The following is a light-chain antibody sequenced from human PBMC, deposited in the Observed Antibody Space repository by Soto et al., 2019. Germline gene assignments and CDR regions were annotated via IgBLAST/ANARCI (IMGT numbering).Light chain of an antibody. CDR2: NVS. Sequence: QSVLTQPASVSGSPGQSITISCTGTSRDIGAYNFISWYQQHPGKAPKLLIYNVSDRPTGVSKRFSGSKSGSAASLTISGLQAEDEADYYCSSYTGITTLGIFGGGTQLTVL. J-gene: IGLJ2*01. CDR3: SSYTGITTLGI. CDR1: SRDIGAYNF. V-gene: IGLV2-14*01.